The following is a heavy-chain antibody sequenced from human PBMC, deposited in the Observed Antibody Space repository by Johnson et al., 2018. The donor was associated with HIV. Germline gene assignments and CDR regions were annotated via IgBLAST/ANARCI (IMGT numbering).Heavy chain of an antibody. CDR2: IYSGGST. V-gene: IGHV3-66*03. CDR3: ARESETYGGNIGFEHPFDI. D-gene: IGHD4-23*01. J-gene: IGHJ3*02. Sequence: VQLVESGGGLIQPGGSLRLSCAASGFTVSSNYMSWVRQAPGKGLEWVSVIYSGGSTYYADSVKGRFTISRDNSKNTLYLQMNSLRAEDTAVYYCARESETYGGNIGFEHPFDIWGQGTMVTVSS. CDR1: GFTVSSNY.